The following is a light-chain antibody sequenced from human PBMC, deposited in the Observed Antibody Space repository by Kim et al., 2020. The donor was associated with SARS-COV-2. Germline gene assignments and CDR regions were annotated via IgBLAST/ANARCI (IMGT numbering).Light chain of an antibody. CDR3: LQHNTYPPT. CDR2: TAS. Sequence: DIQMTQSPSSLSASVGDRVTITCRASQGIRDDLSWYRQKPGKAPERLISTASRLQSGVPSRFGGSGSETEFTLTISSLQPEDFATYFCLQHNTYPPTFGQGTKVDIK. V-gene: IGKV1-17*01. CDR1: QGIRDD. J-gene: IGKJ1*01.